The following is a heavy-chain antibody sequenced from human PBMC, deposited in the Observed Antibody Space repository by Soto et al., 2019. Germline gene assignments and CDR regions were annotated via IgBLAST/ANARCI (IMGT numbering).Heavy chain of an antibody. D-gene: IGHD2-15*01. V-gene: IGHV4-39*01. CDR2: IYYDGST. Sequence: SETLSLTCTVSGGSINSNNYYWAWIRQPPGKGLAWIASIYYDGSTYYNPSLKSRVTISIDTSKNQFSLRLRSVTAADTAIYYCAKVVVAATRHTDFDSWGQGTLVTAPQ. CDR3: AKVVVAATRHTDFDS. J-gene: IGHJ4*02. CDR1: GGSINSNNYY.